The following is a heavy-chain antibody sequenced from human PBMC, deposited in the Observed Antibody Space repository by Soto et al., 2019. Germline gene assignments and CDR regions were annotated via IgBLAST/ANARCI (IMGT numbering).Heavy chain of an antibody. V-gene: IGHV1-69*06. CDR2: TIPLFSTS. Sequence: QEQLVQSGPEVKKPGSSVTVSCKASAGTFNNYAICWVRQAPGQGLEWMGGTIPLFSTSSYAQKFQGRVTIPGEKSPRTVYREMRNVNPEDTALFYVARVGCRPYYYYGMDVWGQGTTVTVS. CDR3: ARVGCRPYYYYGMDV. J-gene: IGHJ6*02. CDR1: AGTFNNYA. D-gene: IGHD2-8*01.